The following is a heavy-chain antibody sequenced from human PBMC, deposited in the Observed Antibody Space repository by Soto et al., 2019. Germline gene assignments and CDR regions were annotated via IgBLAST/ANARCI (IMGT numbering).Heavy chain of an antibody. CDR2: IHYSGRT. J-gene: IGHJ4*02. V-gene: IGHV4-59*12. CDR1: NGSISGFY. Sequence: SETLSLTCSVSNGSISGFYWTWIRQPPGKILGWIGYIHYSGRTDYNPSLTSRATMSVDTSKNQFSLNLKSITAADTAVYYCVRVGVGIGNHFDSWGRGTLVTVSS. D-gene: IGHD1-26*01. CDR3: VRVGVGIGNHFDS.